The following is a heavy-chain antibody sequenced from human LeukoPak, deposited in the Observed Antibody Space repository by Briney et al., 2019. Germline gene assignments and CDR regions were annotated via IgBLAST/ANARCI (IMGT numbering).Heavy chain of an antibody. D-gene: IGHD1-7*01. J-gene: IGHJ6*03. CDR2: ISSSSIYI. CDR3: ARALTGTTSGRIRPGHYMDV. V-gene: IGHV3-21*01. CDR1: GFTFNTYS. Sequence: PGGSLRLSCAASGFTFNTYSMTWVRQAPGKGLEWVSSISSSSIYIYYGDSVKGRFTIPRDNTKNSLYLQMNSLRAEDTAVYYCARALTGTTSGRIRPGHYMDVWGKGTTVTVSS.